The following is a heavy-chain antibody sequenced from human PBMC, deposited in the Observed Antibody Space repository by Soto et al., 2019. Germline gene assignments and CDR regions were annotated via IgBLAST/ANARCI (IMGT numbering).Heavy chain of an antibody. D-gene: IGHD5-18*01. CDR1: GFTFSDYY. V-gene: IGHV3-11*06. J-gene: IGHJ4*02. CDR2: ISSSSGYT. CDR3: ARDRYGYNYGSSHHHDY. Sequence: PGGSLRLSCAASGFTFSDYYMSWIRQAPGEGLELVSFISSSSGYTTYADSVMGRFTISRDNAKNSLYLQMNSLRAEDTAVYYCARDRYGYNYGSSHHHDYWGQVTLVTVSS.